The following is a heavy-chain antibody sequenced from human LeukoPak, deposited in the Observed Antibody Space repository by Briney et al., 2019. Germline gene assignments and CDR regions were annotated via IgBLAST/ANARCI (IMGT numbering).Heavy chain of an antibody. Sequence: GGSLRLSCAASGFTFSSYSMNWVRQAPGKGLEWVSSISSSSSYIYYAESVKGRFTISRENAKNSLYLQMNSLRAEDTAVYYCARDRGVVPAAIYYYYYYGMDVWGQGTTVTVSS. CDR1: GFTFSSYS. V-gene: IGHV3-21*01. CDR3: ARDRGVVPAAIYYYYYYGMDV. CDR2: ISSSSSYI. D-gene: IGHD2-2*01. J-gene: IGHJ6*02.